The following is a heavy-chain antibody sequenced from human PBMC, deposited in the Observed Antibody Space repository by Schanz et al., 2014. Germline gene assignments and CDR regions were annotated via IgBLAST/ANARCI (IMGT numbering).Heavy chain of an antibody. CDR3: ATEDGTSNTRCFDY. Sequence: QVQLVESGGGVVQPGGSLRLSCVASGFTFSSYRMHWVRQAPGKGLEWVALIRYDGITKYYLDSVKGRFTISRDESKNTLYLQMNSLRAEDTAVYYCATEDGTSNTRCFDYWGQGALVTVSS. CDR1: GFTFSSYR. CDR2: IRYDGITK. J-gene: IGHJ4*02. D-gene: IGHD2-2*01. V-gene: IGHV3-30*02.